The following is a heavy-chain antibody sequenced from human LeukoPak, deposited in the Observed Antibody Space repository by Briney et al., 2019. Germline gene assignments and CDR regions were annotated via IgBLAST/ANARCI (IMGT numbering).Heavy chain of an antibody. Sequence: GGSLRLSCAASGFTFSSYAMSWVRQAPGKGLEWVSAISGSGGSTYYADSVKGRFTISRDNSKNTLYVQMNSLRAEDTAVYYCAREMVVAATPDYFDYWGQGTLVTVSS. V-gene: IGHV3-23*01. CDR2: ISGSGGST. J-gene: IGHJ4*02. CDR1: GFTFSSYA. CDR3: AREMVVAATPDYFDY. D-gene: IGHD2-15*01.